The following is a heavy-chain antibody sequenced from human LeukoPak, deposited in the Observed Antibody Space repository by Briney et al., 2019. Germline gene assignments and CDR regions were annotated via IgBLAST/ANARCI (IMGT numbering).Heavy chain of an antibody. CDR3: ATRWFGELLPYYGMDV. D-gene: IGHD3-10*01. Sequence: ASLNVSFMVSFYTLIELSMHWVRQARGKGREWMGGFEHEDGETIYAKKCKGRVTMTEDTSTDTAYMALSRLRSEDTAVYYCATRWFGELLPYYGMDVWGQGTTVTVSS. CDR2: FEHEDGET. J-gene: IGHJ6*02. CDR1: FYTLIELS. V-gene: IGHV1-24*01.